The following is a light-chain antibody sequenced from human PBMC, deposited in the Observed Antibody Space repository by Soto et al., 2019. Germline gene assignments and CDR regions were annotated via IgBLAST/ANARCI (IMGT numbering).Light chain of an antibody. CDR2: DVS. V-gene: IGLV2-11*01. J-gene: IGLJ1*01. CDR1: SSDVGGYNY. Sequence: QSALTQPRSVSGSPGQSVTISCTGTSSDVGGYNYVSWYQQHPGKAPKLVIYDVSERPSGVPDRFSGSKSGNTASLTVSGLQADDEADYYCCSYAGRYTSYVFGNGTKFTV. CDR3: CSYAGRYTSYV.